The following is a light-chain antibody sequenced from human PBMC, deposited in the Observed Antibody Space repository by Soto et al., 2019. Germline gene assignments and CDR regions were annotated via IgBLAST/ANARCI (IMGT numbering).Light chain of an antibody. CDR3: QQYDNLPPLT. J-gene: IGKJ4*01. V-gene: IGKV1-33*01. CDR2: DAS. Sequence: DIQMTQSPSSLSASVGDRVTITCQASQDISNYLNWYHQKPGKAPTLLIYDASDLETGVPSRFSRSGSGTDFTFTISSLQPEDIATYYCQQYDNLPPLTFGGGTKVEIK. CDR1: QDISNY.